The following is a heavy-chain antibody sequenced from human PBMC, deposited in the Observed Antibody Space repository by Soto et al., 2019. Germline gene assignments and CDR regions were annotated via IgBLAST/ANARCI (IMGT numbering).Heavy chain of an antibody. Sequence: PGGSLRLSCAASGFTFSSYGMHWVRQAPGKGLEWVAVISYDGSNKYYADSVKGRFTISRDNSKNTLYLQMNSLRAEDTAVYYCAKSGVVIHPCDYWGQGTLVTVSS. CDR3: AKSGVVIHPCDY. J-gene: IGHJ4*02. CDR2: ISYDGSNK. CDR1: GFTFSSYG. D-gene: IGHD3-3*01. V-gene: IGHV3-30*18.